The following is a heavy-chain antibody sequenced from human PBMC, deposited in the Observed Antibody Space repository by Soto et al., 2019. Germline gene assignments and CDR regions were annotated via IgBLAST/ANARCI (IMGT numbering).Heavy chain of an antibody. Sequence: SETLSLTCTVSGGSVSSGSYYWSWIRQPPGKGLEWIGYIYYSGSTNYNPSLKSRVTISVDTSKNQFSLKLSSVTAADTAVYYCARRGGDYLFDYWGQGTLVTVSS. CDR2: IYYSGST. CDR1: GGSVSSGSYY. V-gene: IGHV4-61*01. J-gene: IGHJ4*02. D-gene: IGHD4-17*01. CDR3: ARRGGDYLFDY.